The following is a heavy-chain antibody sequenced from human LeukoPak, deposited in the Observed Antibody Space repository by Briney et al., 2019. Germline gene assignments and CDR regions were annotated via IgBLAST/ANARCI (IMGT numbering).Heavy chain of an antibody. CDR3: ARDNEGATVYMDV. CDR1: GFTFSSYS. J-gene: IGHJ6*03. D-gene: IGHD1-26*01. Sequence: GGSLRLSCAASGFTFSSYSMNWVRQAPGKGLEWVSSISSSSSYIYYADSVKGRFTISRDNAKNSLYLQMNSLRAEDTAVYYCARDNEGATVYMDVWGKGTTVTVSS. V-gene: IGHV3-21*01. CDR2: ISSSSSYI.